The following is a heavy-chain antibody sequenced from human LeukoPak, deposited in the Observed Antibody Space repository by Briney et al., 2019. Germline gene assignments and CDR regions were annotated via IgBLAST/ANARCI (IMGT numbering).Heavy chain of an antibody. CDR1: GYTFTGYF. J-gene: IGHJ4*02. D-gene: IGHD6-13*01. CDR3: ARTLPRYSSSWYHFDY. CDR2: INPNSGGT. Sequence: ASVKVSCKASGYTFTGYFVHWVRQAPGQGLEWMGWINPNSGGTNYAQKFQGRVTMTRDTSISTAYMELSRLRSDDTAVYYCARTLPRYSSSWYHFDYWGQGTLVTVSS. V-gene: IGHV1-2*02.